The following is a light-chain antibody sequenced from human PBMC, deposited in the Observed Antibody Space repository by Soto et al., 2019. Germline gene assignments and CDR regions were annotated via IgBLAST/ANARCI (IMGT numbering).Light chain of an antibody. V-gene: IGLV2-8*01. CDR3: SSFAGINNLL. J-gene: IGLJ2*01. CDR2: EVS. CDR1: SSDVGAYDY. Sequence: QSALTQPHSASGSPGQSVTISCTGTSSDVGAYDYVSWYQQHPGKAPKLMIYEVSQRPSGVPDRFSGSKSGNTASLTISGLQAEDEGDYYCSSFAGINNLLFGGGTKVTVL.